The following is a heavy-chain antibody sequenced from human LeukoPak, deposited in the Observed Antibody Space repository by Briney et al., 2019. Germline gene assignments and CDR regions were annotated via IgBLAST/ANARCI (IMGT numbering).Heavy chain of an antibody. CDR2: INHSGST. CDR3: ARDRKRLHYYDSSGYTS. Sequence: PSETLSLTCTVSGGSISSYYWSWIRQPPGKGLEWIGEINHSGSTNYNPSLKSRVTISVDTSKNQFSLKLSSVTAADTAVYYCARDRKRLHYYDSSGYTSWGQGTLVTVSS. D-gene: IGHD3-22*01. J-gene: IGHJ4*02. V-gene: IGHV4-34*01. CDR1: GGSISSYY.